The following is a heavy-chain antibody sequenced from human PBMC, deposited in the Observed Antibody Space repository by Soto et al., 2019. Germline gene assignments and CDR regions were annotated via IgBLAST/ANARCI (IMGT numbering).Heavy chain of an antibody. CDR2: MNAGVGNT. J-gene: IGHJ4*02. Sequence: HVELVQSGADVKKPGASVTISCKASGYTFTDYALHWVRQAPGQRLGWMGWMNAGVGNTLYSQKFQGRITITRDTSASTAYMELNSLKSEDTAIYYCARDTGYTFGSLNYWGPGTLVTVSS. CDR1: GYTFTDYA. D-gene: IGHD5-18*01. V-gene: IGHV1-3*01. CDR3: ARDTGYTFGSLNY.